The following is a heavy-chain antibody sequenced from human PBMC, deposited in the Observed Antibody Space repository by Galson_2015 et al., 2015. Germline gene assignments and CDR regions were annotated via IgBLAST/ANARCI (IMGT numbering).Heavy chain of an antibody. V-gene: IGHV3-20*04. Sequence: SLRLSCAASGFTFDDYGMSWVRQAPGKGLEWVSGINWNGGSTGYADSVKGRFTISRDNAKNSLYLQMNSLRAEDTAVYYCARDPLTMVRGGKVVGAFDIWGQGTMVTVSS. J-gene: IGHJ3*02. D-gene: IGHD3-10*01. CDR3: ARDPLTMVRGGKVVGAFDI. CDR2: INWNGGST. CDR1: GFTFDDYG.